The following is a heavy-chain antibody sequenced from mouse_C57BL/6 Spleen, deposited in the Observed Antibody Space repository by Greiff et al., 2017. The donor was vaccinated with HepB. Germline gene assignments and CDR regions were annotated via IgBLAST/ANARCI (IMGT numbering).Heavy chain of an antibody. J-gene: IGHJ4*01. CDR1: GYTFTSYG. D-gene: IGHD2-3*01. CDR2: IYPRSGNT. Sequence: VKLVESGAELARPGASVKLSCKASGYTFTSYGISWVKQRTGQGLEWIGEIYPRSGNTYYNEKFKGKATLTADKSSSTAYMELRSLTSEDSAVYFCARTRDDGYLYYYAMDYWGQGTSVTVSS. CDR3: ARTRDDGYLYYYAMDY. V-gene: IGHV1-81*01.